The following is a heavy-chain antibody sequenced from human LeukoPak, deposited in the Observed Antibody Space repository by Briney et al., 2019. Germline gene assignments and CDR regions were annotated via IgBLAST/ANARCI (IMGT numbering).Heavy chain of an antibody. D-gene: IGHD4-17*01. CDR2: IYYIGTT. CDR3: ARDLVAVTKGFDI. CDR1: GDSFSSHY. Sequence: SETLSLTCADSGDSFSSHYWTWIRQTPGRGLERIGYIYYIGTTNYNPSLKSRVTISIDTSKNQFPLKLSSVTTADTAVYYCARDLVAVTKGFDIWGLGTMVSVSS. J-gene: IGHJ3*02. V-gene: IGHV4-59*11.